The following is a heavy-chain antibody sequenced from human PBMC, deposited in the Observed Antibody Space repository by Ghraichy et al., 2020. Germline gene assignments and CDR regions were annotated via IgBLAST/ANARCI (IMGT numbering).Heavy chain of an antibody. CDR2: IAYTGYT. CDR1: GGSVSSAGYY. Sequence: SETLSLTCTVSGGSVSSAGYYWTWIRQHPGKGLEWLGYIAYTGYTYNNPSLKSRLTVSLDTSKNHFSLKLSSVTAADTAVYYCARDRTLGGNYFDYWGQGTLVTVSS. D-gene: IGHD4-23*01. CDR3: ARDRTLGGNYFDY. J-gene: IGHJ4*02. V-gene: IGHV4-31*03.